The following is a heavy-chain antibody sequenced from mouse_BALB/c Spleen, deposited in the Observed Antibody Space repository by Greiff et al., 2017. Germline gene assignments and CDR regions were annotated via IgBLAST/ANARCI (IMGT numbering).Heavy chain of an antibody. V-gene: IGHV1-15*01. D-gene: IGHD1-2*01. J-gene: IGHJ3*01. CDR3: TNYCGYAWFAY. Sequence: QVQLQQSGAELVRPGASVTLSCKASGYTFTDYEMHWVKQTPVHGLEWIGAIDPETGGTAYNQKFKGKATLTADKSSSTAYMELRSLTSEDSAVYYCTNYCGYAWFAYWGQGTLVTVSA. CDR2: IDPETGGT. CDR1: GYTFTDYE.